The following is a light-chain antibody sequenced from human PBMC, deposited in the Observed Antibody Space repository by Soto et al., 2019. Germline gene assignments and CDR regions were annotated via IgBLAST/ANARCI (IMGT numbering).Light chain of an antibody. CDR3: AAWDGSLNGYV. CDR2: NSY. J-gene: IGLJ1*01. V-gene: IGLV1-44*01. Sequence: SVLTHPTSASGTPGQRGTISCSGSSSKNGSSPVNWYQQLPGTAPKLLIYNSYQRPSGVPVRFSGSKSGTSASLAVSGLQSEDEADYYCAAWDGSLNGYVFGTGTKVTVL. CDR1: SSKNGSSP.